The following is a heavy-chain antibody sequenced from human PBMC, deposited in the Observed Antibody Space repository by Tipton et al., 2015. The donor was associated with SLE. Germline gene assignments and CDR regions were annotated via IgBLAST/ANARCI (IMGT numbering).Heavy chain of an antibody. D-gene: IGHD3-10*01. J-gene: IGHJ6*02. Sequence: QVQLVQSGAEVKKPGASVKVSCKASGYSFYGYYMHWVRQAPGQGLEWMGRMNPNSGVTNYAQKFQGRVTMTRDTSIDTAYMELSRLEFDDTAVYYCARVRYYYGSGIPYYGLDVWGQGTTVTVSS. CDR1: GYSFYGYY. CDR3: ARVRYYYGSGIPYYGLDV. V-gene: IGHV1-2*06. CDR2: MNPNSGVT.